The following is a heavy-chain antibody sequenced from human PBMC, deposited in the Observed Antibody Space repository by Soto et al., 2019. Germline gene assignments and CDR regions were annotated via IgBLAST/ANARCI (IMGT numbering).Heavy chain of an antibody. J-gene: IGHJ5*02. CDR1: GGSISSGGYS. CDR2: IYHSGST. CDR3: ARARYDIFLGFDP. V-gene: IGHV4-30-2*01. Sequence: QLQLQESGSGLVKPSQTLSLTCAVSGGSISSGGYSWSWIRQPPGKGLDWIGYIYHSGSTYYNPSLKSRVAISVDRSENQFSLKLSSVTAADTAVYYCARARYDIFLGFDPWGQGTLVTVSS. D-gene: IGHD3-9*01.